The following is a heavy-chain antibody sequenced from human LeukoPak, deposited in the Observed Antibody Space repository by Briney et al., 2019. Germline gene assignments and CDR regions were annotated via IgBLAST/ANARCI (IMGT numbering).Heavy chain of an antibody. J-gene: IGHJ3*02. Sequence: GGSLRLSSAHSGVTFSSYAMSWVRHAPGKGLEWVSAISGSGGSTYYADSVKGRFTISRDNSKNTLYLQMNSLRAEDTAVYYCANLRGWLDAFDIWGQGTMVTVSS. CDR1: GVTFSSYA. CDR3: ANLRGWLDAFDI. D-gene: IGHD6-19*01. V-gene: IGHV3-23*01. CDR2: ISGSGGST.